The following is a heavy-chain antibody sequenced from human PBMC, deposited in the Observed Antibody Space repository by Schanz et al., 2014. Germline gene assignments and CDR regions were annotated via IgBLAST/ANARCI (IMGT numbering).Heavy chain of an antibody. CDR2: INTNTGNP. CDR3: ARRGIRGVFSSFDY. D-gene: IGHD3-10*01. V-gene: IGHV7-4-1*01. Sequence: QVQLVQSESELKNPGASVKVSCKTSGYSFSTYAMNWVRQAPGQGLEWMGWINTNTGNPTYAQAFTGRFLFSLDTSVNTAYLQIGSLEADDTAVYYCARRGIRGVFSSFDYWGLGTLVTVSS. J-gene: IGHJ4*02. CDR1: GYSFSTYA.